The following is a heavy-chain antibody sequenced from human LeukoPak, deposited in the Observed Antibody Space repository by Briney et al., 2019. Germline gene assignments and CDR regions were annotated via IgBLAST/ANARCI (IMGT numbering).Heavy chain of an antibody. CDR2: ISSSSSYI. Sequence: GGSLRLSCAASGFTFSSYSMNWVRQAPGKGLEWVSSISSSSSYIYYADSVKGRFTISRDNAKNSLYLQMNSLRAEDTAVYYCAKGPTYSSSSLFDYWGQGILVAVSS. J-gene: IGHJ4*02. V-gene: IGHV3-21*01. CDR3: AKGPTYSSSSLFDY. CDR1: GFTFSSYS. D-gene: IGHD6-6*01.